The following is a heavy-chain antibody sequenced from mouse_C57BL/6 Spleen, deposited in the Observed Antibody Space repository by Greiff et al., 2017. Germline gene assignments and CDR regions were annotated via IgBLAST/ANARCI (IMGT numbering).Heavy chain of an antibody. CDR3: ARADDGYYTLYFDY. J-gene: IGHJ2*01. CDR1: GYSITSGYY. CDR2: ISYDGSN. V-gene: IGHV3-6*01. D-gene: IGHD2-3*01. Sequence: EVQLQQSGPGLVKPSQSLSLTCSVTGYSITSGYYWNWLRQFPGNKLEWMGYISYDGSNNYNPSLKNRISITRDTSKHQFFLKLNSVTTEDTATYYCARADDGYYTLYFDYWGQGTTLTVSS.